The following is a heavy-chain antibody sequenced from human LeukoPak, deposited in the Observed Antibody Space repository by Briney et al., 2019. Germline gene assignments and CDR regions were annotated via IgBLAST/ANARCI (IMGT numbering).Heavy chain of an antibody. Sequence: PSETLSLTCTVSGGSISSYYWSWIRQPPGKGLEWIGYIYYSGSTNYSPSLKSRVTISVDTSKNQFSLKLSSVTAADTAVYYCARTVRNFYDTGSYFDYWGQGTLVTVSS. D-gene: IGHD5/OR15-5a*01. CDR1: GGSISSYY. CDR2: IYYSGST. V-gene: IGHV4-59*08. CDR3: ARTVRNFYDTGSYFDY. J-gene: IGHJ4*02.